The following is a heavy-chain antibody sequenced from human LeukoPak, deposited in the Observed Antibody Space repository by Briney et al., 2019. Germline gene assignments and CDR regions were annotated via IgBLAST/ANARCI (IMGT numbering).Heavy chain of an antibody. CDR2: IYHSGST. CDR3: ASGAYSFYYMDV. V-gene: IGHV4-38-2*02. D-gene: IGHD5-18*01. Sequence: PSETLSLTCTVSGYSISSGYYWGWIRQPPGQGLEWIGSIYHSGSTYYNPSLKSRVTISVDTSKNQFSLKLTSVTAADTAVYYCASGAYSFYYMDVWGKGTTVTISS. J-gene: IGHJ6*03. CDR1: GYSISSGYY.